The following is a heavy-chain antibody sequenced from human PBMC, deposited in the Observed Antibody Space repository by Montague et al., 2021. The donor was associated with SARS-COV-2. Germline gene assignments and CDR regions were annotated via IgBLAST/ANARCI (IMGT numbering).Heavy chain of an antibody. D-gene: IGHD3-3*01. Sequence: SETLSLTCTVSGGSISSYYWSWIRQPPGKGLEWIGYIYYSGSTNYNPSLKSRVTISVDTSKNQFSLKLSSVTAADTAVYSCARVVGDSDFWSVQYYYYYYIDVWGKGTLVTVSS. CDR2: IYYSGST. CDR1: GGSISSYY. CDR3: ARVVGDSDFWSVQYYYYYYIDV. V-gene: IGHV4-59*01. J-gene: IGHJ6*03.